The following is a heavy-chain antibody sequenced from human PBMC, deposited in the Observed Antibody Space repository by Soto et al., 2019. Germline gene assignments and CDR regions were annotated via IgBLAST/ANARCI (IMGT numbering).Heavy chain of an antibody. CDR1: GGTFSSYT. CDR2: IIPILGIA. CDR3: ARGTDIVVPNY. J-gene: IGHJ4*02. Sequence: SVKVSCKASGGTFSSYTISWVRQAPGQGLEWMGRIIPILGIANYAQKFQGRVTITADKSTSTAYMELSSLRSEDTAVYYCARGTDIVVPNYWGQGTLVTVSS. V-gene: IGHV1-69*02. D-gene: IGHD2-21*01.